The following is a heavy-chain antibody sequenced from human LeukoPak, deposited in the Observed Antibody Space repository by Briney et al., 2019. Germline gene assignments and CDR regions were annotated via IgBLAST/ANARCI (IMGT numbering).Heavy chain of an antibody. J-gene: IGHJ4*02. CDR1: GGPFSGYY. V-gene: IGHV4-34*01. D-gene: IGHD6-13*01. Sequence: KPSETLSLTCAVYGGPFSGYYWSWIRQPPGKGLEWIGEINHSGSTNYNPSLKSRVTISVDTSKNQFSLKLSSVTAADAAVYYCSRIAAAGTIDYWGQGTLVTVSS. CDR3: SRIAAAGTIDY. CDR2: INHSGST.